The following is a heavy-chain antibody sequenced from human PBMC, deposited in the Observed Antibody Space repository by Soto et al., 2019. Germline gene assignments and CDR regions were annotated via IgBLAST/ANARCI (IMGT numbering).Heavy chain of an antibody. Sequence: SVKVSCKASGGTFSSYTISWVRQAPGQRLEWIGRIVGIRGSTNYAQKFQGRLAITGDKSTSTVYMELSSLRSEDTAVYYCAADWSNRPFDFWGQGTLVTVSS. CDR3: AADWSNRPFDF. D-gene: IGHD3-3*01. CDR1: GGTFSSYT. V-gene: IGHV1-69*08. J-gene: IGHJ4*02. CDR2: IVGIRGST.